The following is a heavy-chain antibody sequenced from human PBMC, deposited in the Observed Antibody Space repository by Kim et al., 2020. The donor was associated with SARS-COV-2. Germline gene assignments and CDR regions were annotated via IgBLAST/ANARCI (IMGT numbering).Heavy chain of an antibody. V-gene: IGHV3-30*18. CDR2: ISSNGKNQ. J-gene: IGHJ4*02. CDR1: GFTFSSNA. D-gene: IGHD2-8*02. Sequence: GVSLRLSCAASGFTFSSNAMHWVRQAPGKGLEWVAVISSNGKNQYYADSVKGRFSISRDDSKNTVYLQMNSLRADDTAVYYCAKDRNRAWSLDYWGQGTLVTVSS. CDR3: AKDRNRAWSLDY.